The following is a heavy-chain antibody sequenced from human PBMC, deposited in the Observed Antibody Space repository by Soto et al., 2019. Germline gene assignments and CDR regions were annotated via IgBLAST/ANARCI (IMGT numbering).Heavy chain of an antibody. CDR3: AKVVANYYDSSGYYYYQH. J-gene: IGHJ1*01. D-gene: IGHD3-22*01. CDR1: GFTFSSYA. V-gene: IGHV3-23*01. Sequence: GGSLRLSCAASGFTFSSYAMSWVRQAPGKGLEWVSAISGSGGSTYDADSVKGRVTISRDNSKNKLYLQMNSLRAEDTAVYYCAKVVANYYDSSGYYYYQHWGHGTLVTVSS. CDR2: ISGSGGST.